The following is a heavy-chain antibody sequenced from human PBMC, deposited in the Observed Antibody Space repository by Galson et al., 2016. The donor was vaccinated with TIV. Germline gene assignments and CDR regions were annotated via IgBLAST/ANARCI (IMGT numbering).Heavy chain of an antibody. J-gene: IGHJ2*01. D-gene: IGHD5-12*01. CDR3: ARRGPVGSSIVAASNWYFDL. CDR1: GYTFSNHW. Sequence: GAEVKKPGESLRISCEGSGYTFSNHWIGWVRQMPGKGLEWMGSIYPRDSDTRYSPSFQGQVTISADKSINTAYLQWNSLKASDTAFYYCARRGPVGSSIVAASNWYFDLWGRGTLVTVSS. CDR2: IYPRDSDT. V-gene: IGHV5-51*03.